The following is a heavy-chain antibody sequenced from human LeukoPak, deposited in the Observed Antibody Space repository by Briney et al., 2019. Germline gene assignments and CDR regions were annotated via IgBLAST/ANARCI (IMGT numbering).Heavy chain of an antibody. V-gene: IGHV4-34*01. Sequence: SETLSLTCAVYGGSFSAYYWSWIRQPPGKGLEWIGEINHSGSTNYNPSLKSRVTISVDTSKNQFSLKLSSVTAADTAVYYCARHGKRYGDYRGHMDVWGKGTTVTISS. CDR1: GGSFSAYY. J-gene: IGHJ6*03. D-gene: IGHD4-17*01. CDR2: INHSGST. CDR3: ARHGKRYGDYRGHMDV.